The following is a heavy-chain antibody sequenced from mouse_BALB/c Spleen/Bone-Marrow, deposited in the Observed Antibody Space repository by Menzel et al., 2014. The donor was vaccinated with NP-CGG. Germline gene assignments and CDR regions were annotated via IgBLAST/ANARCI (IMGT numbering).Heavy chain of an antibody. V-gene: IGHV1-63*01. CDR1: GYAFTNYW. CDR2: IYPGSGNT. Sequence: QVQLQQSGTELVRPGTSVKISCKASGYAFTNYWLGWVKQRPGHGLEWIGDIYPGSGNTYYNEKFKGKVTLTADKSSSTAYMQLSGLTSEDSAVYFCTRRRSLDYWGQGPPLTVPS. CDR3: TRRRSLDY. J-gene: IGHJ2*01.